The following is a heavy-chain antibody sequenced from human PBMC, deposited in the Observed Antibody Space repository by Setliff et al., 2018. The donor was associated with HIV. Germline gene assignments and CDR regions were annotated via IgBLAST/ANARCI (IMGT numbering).Heavy chain of an antibody. CDR1: GASISSDT. D-gene: IGHD2-21*02. V-gene: IGHV4-4*08. CDR2: IYNSEMI. CDR3: ARGQGCGGGCHYAFEM. Sequence: SETLSLTCIVSGASISSDTWSWIRQPPGKGLQWIGFIYNSEMINYNPSLQSRVTISVDMSKNQFSLNLNSATAADTAVYYCARGQGCGGGCHYAFEMWGQGTMVTVSS. J-gene: IGHJ3*02.